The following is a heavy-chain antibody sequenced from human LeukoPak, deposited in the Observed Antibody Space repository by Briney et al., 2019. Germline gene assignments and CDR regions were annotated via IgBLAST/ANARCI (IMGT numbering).Heavy chain of an antibody. CDR3: ARESGYSYGYGMGY. Sequence: PGGSLRLSCAASGFIFRHYAMHWVRQAPGKGLEWVADMSDDGTKKYYGDSVKGRFTISRDNSLSTLYLQMNSLRPEDTALYYCARESGYSYGYGMGYWGQGTLAAVSA. CDR2: MSDDGTKK. CDR1: GFIFRHYA. D-gene: IGHD5-12*01. V-gene: IGHV3-30-3*01. J-gene: IGHJ4*02.